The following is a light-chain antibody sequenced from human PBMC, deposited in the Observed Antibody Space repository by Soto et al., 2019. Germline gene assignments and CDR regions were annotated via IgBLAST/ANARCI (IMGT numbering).Light chain of an antibody. CDR2: DAS. CDR3: QQYNSFPYT. Sequence: DIQMTQSPSTLSASVGDKVTITCRASQSISSWLAWYQQKPGKAPKFLIYDASSLESGVPSRFSGSGSGTEFTLTISSLQPDDFATYYCQQYNSFPYTFGQGTKLEIK. CDR1: QSISSW. J-gene: IGKJ2*01. V-gene: IGKV1-5*01.